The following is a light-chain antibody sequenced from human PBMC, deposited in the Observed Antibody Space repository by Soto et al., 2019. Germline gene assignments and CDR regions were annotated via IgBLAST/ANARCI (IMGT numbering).Light chain of an antibody. CDR2: GAS. V-gene: IGKV4-1*01. Sequence: DIVMTQSPDSLAVSLGGGATINCKSSQSVLYSSNNKNYLAWYHQKPGQPPKLLIYGASTRESGVPDRFSGSGSGTDFTLTISRLQAEDVAVYYCQQYYGTPRTFGQGTKVEIK. J-gene: IGKJ1*01. CDR3: QQYYGTPRT. CDR1: QSVLYSSNNKNY.